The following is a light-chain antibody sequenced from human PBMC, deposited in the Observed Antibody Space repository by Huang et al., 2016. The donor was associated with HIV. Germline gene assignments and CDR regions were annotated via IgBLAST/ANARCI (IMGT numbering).Light chain of an antibody. Sequence: DIQMTQSPSSLSASVGDRVIITCRASQDIGNSFAWYQQKPGIAPKLLLFEASRLEVGVPSRFSGSGSGTDHTLTISSLQPEDFATYYCQQSYSTPRRLTFGGGTKVEIK. CDR3: QQSYSTPRRLT. V-gene: IGKV1-NL1*01. J-gene: IGKJ4*01. CDR1: QDIGNS. CDR2: EAS.